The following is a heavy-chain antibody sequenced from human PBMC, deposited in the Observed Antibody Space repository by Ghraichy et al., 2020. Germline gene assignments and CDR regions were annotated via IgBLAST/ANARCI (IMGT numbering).Heavy chain of an antibody. J-gene: IGHJ4*02. D-gene: IGHD4-17*01. CDR1: GFTFSRYW. V-gene: IGHV3-7*01. CDR3: ARDPFGDYKYGGTDY. Sequence: ESLNISCSVSGFTFSRYWMSWVRQAPGKGLEWVASIKADGSERYYVDSVKGRFTISRDNAENSLSLEMSSLRAEDTAMYYCARDPFGDYKYGGTDYWGQGTLVAVSS. CDR2: IKADGSER.